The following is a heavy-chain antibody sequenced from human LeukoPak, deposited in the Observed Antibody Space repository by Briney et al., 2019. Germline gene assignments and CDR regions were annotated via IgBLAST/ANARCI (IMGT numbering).Heavy chain of an antibody. Sequence: PGGSLRLSCAASGFTFTSYSFNWVRQAPGKGLEWVSSINTVGSYIYYADSVRGRFTISRDDADNSLYLQMNSLRAEDTAVYFCARLRRNSGRSGFYYYYDIWGQGTLVTVSS. CDR1: GFTFTSYS. CDR3: ARLRRNSGRSGFYYYYDI. D-gene: IGHD3-3*01. CDR2: INTVGSYI. J-gene: IGHJ4*02. V-gene: IGHV3-21*01.